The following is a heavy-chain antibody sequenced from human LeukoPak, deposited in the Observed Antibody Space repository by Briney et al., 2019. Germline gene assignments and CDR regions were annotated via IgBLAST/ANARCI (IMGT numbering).Heavy chain of an antibody. J-gene: IGHJ4*02. CDR1: GFTFSSYA. CDR2: IYYTGST. Sequence: GSLRLSCAASGFTFSSYAMSWVRQAPGKGLEWIGNIYYTGSTNYNPSLKSRVTISVDTSKNQFSLKLRSVTAADTALYYCARDRFGDFDYWGQGTLVTVSS. V-gene: IGHV4-59*12. D-gene: IGHD3-16*01. CDR3: ARDRFGDFDY.